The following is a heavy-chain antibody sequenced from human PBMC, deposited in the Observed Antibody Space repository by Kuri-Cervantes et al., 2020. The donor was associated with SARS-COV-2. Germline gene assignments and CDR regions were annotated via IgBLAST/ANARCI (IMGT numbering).Heavy chain of an antibody. CDR3: ARSEWGDGYNEEYYFDY. J-gene: IGHJ4*02. Sequence: SVKVSCKASGGTFSSYAISWVRQAPGQGLEWMGGVIPIFGTANYAQKFQGRVTITADESTSTAYMELSSLRSGDTAVFYCARSEWGDGYNEEYYFDYWGQGTLVTVSS. CDR2: VIPIFGTA. CDR1: GGTFSSYA. D-gene: IGHD5-24*01. V-gene: IGHV1-69*13.